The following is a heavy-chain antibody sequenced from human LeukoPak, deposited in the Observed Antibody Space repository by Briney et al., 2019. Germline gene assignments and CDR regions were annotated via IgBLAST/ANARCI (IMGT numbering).Heavy chain of an antibody. CDR1: GFTFSEFY. D-gene: IGHD2-8*01. CDR2: ISSSGASI. J-gene: IGHJ4*02. Sequence: GGSLRLSCAASGFTFSEFYMAWIRQAPGKGQEWVLSISSSGASIYYAGSVRGRFTISRDNSKNTLYLKMNSLRAEDTAVYNCAKNGVPNLGIDYWGQGTLVTVSS. CDR3: AKNGVPNLGIDY. V-gene: IGHV3-11*04.